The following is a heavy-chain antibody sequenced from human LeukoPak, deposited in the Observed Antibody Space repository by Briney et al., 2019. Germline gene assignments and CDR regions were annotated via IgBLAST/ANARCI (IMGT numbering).Heavy chain of an antibody. CDR1: GFTFSSYE. J-gene: IGHJ6*04. D-gene: IGHD5-12*01. CDR3: ARKDYGGYAYYYYGLDV. Sequence: GGSLRLSCAASGFTFSSYEMNWVSQAPGKGLEWVSYISSSGSTKYYADSVKGRFTISRDNAKNSLYLQMNSLRAEDTAVYYCARKDYGGYAYYYYGLDVWGKGTTVTVSS. V-gene: IGHV3-48*03. CDR2: ISSSGSTK.